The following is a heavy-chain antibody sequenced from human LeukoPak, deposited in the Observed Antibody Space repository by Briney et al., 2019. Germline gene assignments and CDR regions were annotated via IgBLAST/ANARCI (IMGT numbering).Heavy chain of an antibody. D-gene: IGHD5-12*01. Sequence: ETLSLTCTVSGGSLSNCYWSWIRQAPGKGLEWIAYIFSSGTANYNPSLKSRVTISVDTSKNQFSLKLSSVTAADTAVYYCARQGYSAYEILDYWGQGTLVTVSS. CDR1: GGSLSNCY. V-gene: IGHV4-59*08. J-gene: IGHJ4*02. CDR3: ARQGYSAYEILDY. CDR2: IFSSGTA.